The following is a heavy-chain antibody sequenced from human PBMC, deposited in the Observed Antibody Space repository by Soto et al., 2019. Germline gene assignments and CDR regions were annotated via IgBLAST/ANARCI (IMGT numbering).Heavy chain of an antibody. V-gene: IGHV1-69*08. CDR3: ARREAPMFYYYGMDV. Sequence: GASVKVSCKASGGTFSSYTISWVRQAPGQGLEWMGRIIPILGTANYAQRFQGRVTITADESTSTAYMELSSLRSEDTAVYYCARREAPMFYYYGMDVWGQGTTVTVSS. CDR2: IIPILGTA. D-gene: IGHD1-26*01. CDR1: GGTFSSYT. J-gene: IGHJ6*02.